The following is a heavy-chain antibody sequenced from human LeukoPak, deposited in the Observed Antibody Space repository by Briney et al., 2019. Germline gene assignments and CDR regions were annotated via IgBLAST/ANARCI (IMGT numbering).Heavy chain of an antibody. CDR3: VRAARRDYYYYYYMDV. D-gene: IGHD6-6*01. Sequence: PSETLSLTCTVSGGSISSYYWSWIRQPPGKGLEWIGYIYYSGSTNYNPPLKSRVTISVDTSKNQFSLKLSSVTAADTAVYYCVRAARRDYYYYYYMDVWGKGTTVTVSS. CDR2: IYYSGST. J-gene: IGHJ6*03. V-gene: IGHV4-59*01. CDR1: GGSISSYY.